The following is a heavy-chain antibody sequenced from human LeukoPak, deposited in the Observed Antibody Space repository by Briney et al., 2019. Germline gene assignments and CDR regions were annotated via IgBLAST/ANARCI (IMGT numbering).Heavy chain of an antibody. Sequence: SETLSLTCTVSGGSISSSSYYWGWIRQPPGKGLEWIGSIYYSGSTYYNPSLKSRVTISVDTSKNQFSLKLSSVTAADTAVYYCARSIFGVVIPDYWGQGTLVTVSP. CDR1: GGSISSSSYY. D-gene: IGHD3-3*01. CDR3: ARSIFGVVIPDY. CDR2: IYYSGST. V-gene: IGHV4-39*01. J-gene: IGHJ4*02.